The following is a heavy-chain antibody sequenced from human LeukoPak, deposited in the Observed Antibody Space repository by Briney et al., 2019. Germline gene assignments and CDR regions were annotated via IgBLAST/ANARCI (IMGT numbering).Heavy chain of an antibody. J-gene: IGHJ4*02. CDR2: ICYSGSS. CDR3: ARHPGSSWYGPYYFVY. CDR1: GGSISSRSYY. Sequence: SETLALTCTVSGGSISSRSYYWGWIRQPPGKGLEWIGSICYSGSSYYNPLLKSRVTICVDTSKNQFALMLSSVTDAAAAVYFCARHPGSSWYGPYYFVYWGEGTLVTVSS. V-gene: IGHV4-39*01. D-gene: IGHD6-13*01.